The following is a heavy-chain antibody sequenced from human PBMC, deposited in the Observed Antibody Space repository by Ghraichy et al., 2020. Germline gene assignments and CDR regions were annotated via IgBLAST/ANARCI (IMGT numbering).Heavy chain of an antibody. J-gene: IGHJ2*01. D-gene: IGHD6-13*01. V-gene: IGHV3-48*01. Sequence: LTCEGSGFCFSDYSMIWVRLTPRKALEWVSYITGSSITIFYTDSVKGRFTISRDNAKNSLYLQMNSLRAEDTAVYYCARLPLPRRAAVGDWYFDLWGRGTLVTVSS. CDR1: GFCFSDYS. CDR3: ARLPLPRRAAVGDWYFDL. CDR2: ITGSSITI.